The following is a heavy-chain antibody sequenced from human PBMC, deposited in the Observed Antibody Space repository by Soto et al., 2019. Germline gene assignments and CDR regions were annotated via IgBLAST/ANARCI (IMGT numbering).Heavy chain of an antibody. CDR3: ARRAVVAVTGSLDNWLDH. Sequence: SETLSLTCTVSGGSISRGGYYWSWIRQNPGKGQEWIGYTYQSGSTYYNPSLKTRLTISVDTSKNQFSLKLSSVTAADTAVYYCARRAVVAVTGSLDNWLDHWGQGTLVTVSS. CDR2: TYQSGST. D-gene: IGHD2-21*01. CDR1: GGSISRGGYY. V-gene: IGHV4-31*03. J-gene: IGHJ5*02.